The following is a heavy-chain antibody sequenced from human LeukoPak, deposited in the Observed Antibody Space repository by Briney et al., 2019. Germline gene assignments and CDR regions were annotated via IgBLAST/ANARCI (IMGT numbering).Heavy chain of an antibody. D-gene: IGHD6-6*01. CDR1: GFTLSSYW. CDR2: IKQDGSEK. CDR3: AREELVHRQLVTFDY. Sequence: GGSVSLFRAASGFTLSSYWMSWVRQAPGEGLEWVANIKQDGSEKYYVDSVKGRFTISRDQAKHSLYLQMNCLRAEGTAVYYCAREELVHRQLVTFDYWLRGSLVTVRS. V-gene: IGHV3-7*01. J-gene: IGHJ4*02.